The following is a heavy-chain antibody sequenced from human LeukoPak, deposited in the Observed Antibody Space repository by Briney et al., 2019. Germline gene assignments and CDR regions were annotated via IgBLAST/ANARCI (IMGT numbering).Heavy chain of an antibody. J-gene: IGHJ6*02. CDR1: GYTFTSYY. CDR2: INPSGGST. CDR3: ARAYGSNYDYYYGMDV. V-gene: IGHV1-46*01. Sequence: ASVKVSCKASGYTFTSYYMHLVRQAPGQGLEWMGIINPSGGSTSYAQKFQGRVTMTRDTSTSTVYMELSSLRSEDTAVYYCARAYGSNYDYYYGMDVWGQGTTVTVSS. D-gene: IGHD4-11*01.